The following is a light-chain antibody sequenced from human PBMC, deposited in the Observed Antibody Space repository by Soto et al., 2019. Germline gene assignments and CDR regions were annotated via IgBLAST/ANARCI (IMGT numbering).Light chain of an antibody. CDR1: SSDVGNYNY. CDR3: SSFTSSTPYV. CDR2: NVN. V-gene: IGLV2-14*01. Sequence: QSALTQSASVSGSPGQSITISCTGTSSDVGNYNYVSWYQQHPGEVPKLIIFNVNNRPSGVSNRFSGSKSGNTASLTISGLQAEDEADYYCSSFTSSTPYVFGPGTKVTV. J-gene: IGLJ1*01.